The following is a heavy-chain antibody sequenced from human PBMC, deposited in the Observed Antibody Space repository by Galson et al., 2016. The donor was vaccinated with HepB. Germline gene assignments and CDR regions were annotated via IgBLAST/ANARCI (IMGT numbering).Heavy chain of an antibody. CDR2: INAGDGNT. J-gene: IGHJ5*02. D-gene: IGHD3-10*01. Sequence: SVKVSCKASGYSFTNYAIHWVRQAPGQRPEWMGWINAGDGNTRYSQNFQDRVAISRDILASTVYVELTNLRSEDTAVYYCARREAGSGPSEFDPWGQGTLVTVSS. V-gene: IGHV1-3*01. CDR1: GYSFTNYA. CDR3: ARREAGSGPSEFDP.